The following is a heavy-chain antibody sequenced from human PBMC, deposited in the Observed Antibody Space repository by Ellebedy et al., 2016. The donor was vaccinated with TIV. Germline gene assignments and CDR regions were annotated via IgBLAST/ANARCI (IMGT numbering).Heavy chain of an antibody. CDR1: GFTFSSYG. D-gene: IGHD5-24*01. CDR2: IWYDGSNK. Sequence: GESLKISCAASGFTFSSYGMHWVRQAPGKGLEWVAVIWYDGSNKYYADSVKGRFTISRDNAKNSLYLQMNSLRDEDTAVYYCARQGHRDGYNFGILDYWGQGTLVTVSS. CDR3: ARQGHRDGYNFGILDY. V-gene: IGHV3-33*08. J-gene: IGHJ4*02.